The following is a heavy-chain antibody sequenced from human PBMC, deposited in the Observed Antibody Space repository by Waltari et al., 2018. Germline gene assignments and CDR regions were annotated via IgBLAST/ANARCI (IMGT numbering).Heavy chain of an antibody. D-gene: IGHD3-22*01. CDR2: MKNDGGGP. CDR3: VRAYYDGRLDY. Sequence: EVQLVESGGGLVQPGGSLRLSCAASGFTFNNFWMHWVRQDAGKGLMWVSRMKNDGGGPIYAESVKGRFTISRDNAKNTLYLQMNSLRPEDTAVYYCVRAYYDGRLDYWGQGTLVTASS. J-gene: IGHJ4*01. CDR1: GFTFNNFW. V-gene: IGHV3-74*01.